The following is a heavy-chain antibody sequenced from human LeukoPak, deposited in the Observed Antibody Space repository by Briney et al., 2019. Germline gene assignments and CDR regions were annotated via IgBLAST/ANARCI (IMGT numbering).Heavy chain of an antibody. V-gene: IGHV3-74*01. CDR2: VNSDGSGT. D-gene: IGHD2-15*01. Sequence: GGSLRLSCAASGFTFSSYWMHWVRQAPGKGLVWVSRVNSDGSGTTYADSVKGRFTISRDNSKNTLYLQMNSLRAEDTAVYYCAKWVGGYCSGGSCYNYYYYYMDVWGKGTTVTVSS. CDR1: GFTFSSYW. J-gene: IGHJ6*03. CDR3: AKWVGGYCSGGSCYNYYYYYMDV.